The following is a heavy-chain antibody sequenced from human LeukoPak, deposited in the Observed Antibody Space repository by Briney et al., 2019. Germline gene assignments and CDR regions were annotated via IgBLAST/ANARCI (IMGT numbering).Heavy chain of an antibody. J-gene: IGHJ4*02. CDR3: AKWGDYDVLTGYYDPDY. V-gene: IGHV3-23*01. Sequence: GGSLRLSCAASGFTFSNYAMSWVRQAPGKGLEWVSAITGSGGGTYYADSVKGRFTISRDNSKNTLYLQTNSLRAEDTAVYYCAKWGDYDVLTGYYDPDYWGQGTLVTVSS. D-gene: IGHD3-9*01. CDR2: ITGSGGGT. CDR1: GFTFSNYA.